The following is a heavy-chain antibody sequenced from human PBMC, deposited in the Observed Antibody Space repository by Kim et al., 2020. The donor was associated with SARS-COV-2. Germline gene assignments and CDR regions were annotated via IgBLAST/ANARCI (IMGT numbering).Heavy chain of an antibody. CDR2: IIPIFGTA. D-gene: IGHD2-2*01. Sequence: SVKVSCKASGGTFSSYAISWVRQAPGQGLEWMGGIIPIFGTANYAQKFQGRVTITADESTSTAYMELSSLRSEDTAVYYCARDRGYCSSTSCPEYYYYGMDVWGQGTTVTVSS. V-gene: IGHV1-69*13. CDR1: GGTFSSYA. CDR3: ARDRGYCSSTSCPEYYYYGMDV. J-gene: IGHJ6*02.